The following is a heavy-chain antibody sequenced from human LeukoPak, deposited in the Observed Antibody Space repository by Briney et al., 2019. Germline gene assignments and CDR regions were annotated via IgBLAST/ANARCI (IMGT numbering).Heavy chain of an antibody. J-gene: IGHJ2*01. Sequence: SETLSLTCTVSGGSISSYYWSWIRQPPGKGLEWIGYIYYSGSTNYNPSLKSRVTISVDTSKNQFSLKLSSVTAADTAVYYCARSPTTVVTPDNWYFDLWGRGTLVTVSS. V-gene: IGHV4-59*01. CDR3: ARSPTTVVTPDNWYFDL. CDR2: IYYSGST. D-gene: IGHD4-23*01. CDR1: GGSISSYY.